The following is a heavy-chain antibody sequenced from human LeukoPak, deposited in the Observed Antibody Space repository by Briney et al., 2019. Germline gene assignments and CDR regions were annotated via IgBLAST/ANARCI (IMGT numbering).Heavy chain of an antibody. CDR1: GFNFSSYW. J-gene: IGHJ4*02. CDR3: ASDHCTNGVCYTDYFDY. D-gene: IGHD2-8*01. CDR2: IKQDGNEK. V-gene: IGHV3-7*01. Sequence: PGESLRLSCATSGFNFSSYWMSWVRQAPGKGLEWVANIKQDGNEKYYVDSVKGRFTISRDNAKNSLYLQMNSLRAEDTAVYYCASDHCTNGVCYTDYFDYWGRGTLVTVSS.